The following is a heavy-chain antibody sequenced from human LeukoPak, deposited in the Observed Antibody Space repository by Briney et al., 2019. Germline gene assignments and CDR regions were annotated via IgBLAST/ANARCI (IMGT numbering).Heavy chain of an antibody. Sequence: SGTLSLTCAVSGGSISSSNWWSWVRQSPGKGLEWIGEIYQSGRTNYKPSLKSRVTISVDKSKNQLSLKLISVTAADTAVYYCAIGDATGYPDYWGQGTLVTVSS. CDR1: GGSISSSNW. J-gene: IGHJ4*02. CDR2: IYQSGRT. D-gene: IGHD3-9*01. CDR3: AIGDATGYPDY. V-gene: IGHV4-4*02.